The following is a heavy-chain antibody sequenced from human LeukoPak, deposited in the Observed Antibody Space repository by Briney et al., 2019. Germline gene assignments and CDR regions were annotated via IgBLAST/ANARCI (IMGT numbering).Heavy chain of an antibody. D-gene: IGHD3-3*01. V-gene: IGHV3-21*01. CDR3: ARAYYDFWSGYYSHYYYYMDV. CDR2: ISSSSSYI. CDR1: GFTFSSYS. J-gene: IGHJ6*03. Sequence: GGSLRLSCAASGFTFSSYSMNWVRQAPGKGLEWVSSISSSSSYIYYADSVKGRFTISRDNAKNSLYVQMNSLRAEDTAVYYCARAYYDFWSGYYSHYYYYMDVWGKGTTVTVSS.